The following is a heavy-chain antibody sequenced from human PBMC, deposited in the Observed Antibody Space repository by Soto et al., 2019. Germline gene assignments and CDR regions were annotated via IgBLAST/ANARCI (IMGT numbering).Heavy chain of an antibody. CDR1: GGSINDHY. Sequence: QVQLQESGPGLVKLSETLSLTCTVSGGSINDHYWSWIRQPPGQGLEWIGYIYYSGSTNYSPSLKSRVTISVDTSKNQFSLKLSSLTAADTAIYYCARANWYFDYWGQGTLVTVSS. CDR2: IYYSGST. CDR3: ARANWYFDY. D-gene: IGHD7-27*01. J-gene: IGHJ4*02. V-gene: IGHV4-59*11.